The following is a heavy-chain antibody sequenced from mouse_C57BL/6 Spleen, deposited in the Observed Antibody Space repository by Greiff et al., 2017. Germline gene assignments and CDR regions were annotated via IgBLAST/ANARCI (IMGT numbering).Heavy chain of an antibody. Sequence: QVQLQQSGPELVKPGASVKISCKASGYAFSSSWMNWVKQRPGKGLEWIGRIYPGDGDTNYNGKFKGKATLTAAKSSSTAYMQLSSLTSEDSAVYFCARLGLFYFDYWGQGTTLTVSS. CDR1: GYAFSSSW. CDR3: ARLGLFYFDY. J-gene: IGHJ2*01. V-gene: IGHV1-82*01. CDR2: IYPGDGDT. D-gene: IGHD4-1*01.